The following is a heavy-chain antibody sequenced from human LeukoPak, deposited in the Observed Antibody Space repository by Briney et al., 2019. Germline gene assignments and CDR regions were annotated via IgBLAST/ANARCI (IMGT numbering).Heavy chain of an antibody. CDR2: INHSGST. Sequence: SETLSLTCADYGGSFSGYYWSWIRQPPGKGLEWIGEINHSGSTNYNPSLKSRVTISVDTSKNQFSLKLSSVTAADTAVYYCARGSVTQRHLNWFDPWGQGTLVTVSS. D-gene: IGHD4-17*01. V-gene: IGHV4-34*01. J-gene: IGHJ5*02. CDR1: GGSFSGYY. CDR3: ARGSVTQRHLNWFDP.